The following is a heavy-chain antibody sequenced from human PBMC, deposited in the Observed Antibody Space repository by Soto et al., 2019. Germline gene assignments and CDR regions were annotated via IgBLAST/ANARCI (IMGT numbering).Heavy chain of an antibody. CDR1: GGSFTSDA. J-gene: IGHJ4*02. Sequence: SVKVSCKASGGSFTSDAIIWVRQAPGQGLEYMGGIIPVFPTANYAQQFQGRVTITADESTSTAYMELSSLRADDTAVYYCAKGYSGTFVIDFWGQGTLVTVSS. V-gene: IGHV1-69*13. CDR2: IIPVFPTA. CDR3: AKGYSGTFVIDF. D-gene: IGHD1-26*01.